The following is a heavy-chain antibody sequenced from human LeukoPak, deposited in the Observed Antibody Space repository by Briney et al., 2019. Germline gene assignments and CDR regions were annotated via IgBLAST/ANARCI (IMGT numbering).Heavy chain of an antibody. CDR1: GFTFSSYA. J-gene: IGHJ4*02. V-gene: IGHV3-23*01. D-gene: IGHD1-26*01. Sequence: PGGSLRLSCAASGFTFSSYAMSWVRQAPGKGLEWVSAISGSGGSTYYADSVKGRFTISRDNSKNTLYLQMNSLIAEDTAVYYCAKATEWELRGDYWGQGTLVTVPS. CDR2: ISGSGGST. CDR3: AKATEWELRGDY.